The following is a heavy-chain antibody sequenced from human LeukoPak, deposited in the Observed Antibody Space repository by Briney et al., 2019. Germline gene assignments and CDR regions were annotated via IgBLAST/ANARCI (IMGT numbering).Heavy chain of an antibody. D-gene: IGHD6-13*01. J-gene: IGHJ4*02. Sequence: GGSLRLSCVASGFTFSSNGMHWVRQAPGKGLEWVAFIRNDGSNKYYADSVKGRFTISRDNSKNTLYLQMNSLRAEDTAVYYCARGAAGNVDYYFDYWGQGTLVTVSS. V-gene: IGHV3-30*02. CDR3: ARGAAGNVDYYFDY. CDR1: GFTFSSNG. CDR2: IRNDGSNK.